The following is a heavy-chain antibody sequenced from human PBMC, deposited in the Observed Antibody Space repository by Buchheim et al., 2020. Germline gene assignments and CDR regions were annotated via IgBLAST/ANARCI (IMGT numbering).Heavy chain of an antibody. CDR3: ARDRIAVAGTHNWYFDL. V-gene: IGHV3-33*01. CDR1: GFTFSSYG. CDR2: IWYDGSNK. J-gene: IGHJ2*01. Sequence: VQLLESGGGLVRPGGSLRLSCAASGFTFSSYGMHWVRQAPGKGLEWVAVIWYDGSNKYYADSVKGRFTISRDNSKNTLYLQMNSLRAEDTAVYYCARDRIAVAGTHNWYFDLWGRGAL. D-gene: IGHD6-19*01.